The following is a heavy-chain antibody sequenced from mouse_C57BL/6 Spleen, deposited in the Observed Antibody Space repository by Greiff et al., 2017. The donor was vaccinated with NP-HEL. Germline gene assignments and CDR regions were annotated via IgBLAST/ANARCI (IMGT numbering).Heavy chain of an antibody. D-gene: IGHD1-1*01. CDR1: GYAFSSSW. J-gene: IGHJ3*01. V-gene: IGHV1-82*01. CDR2: IYPGDGDT. Sequence: VQLQQSGPELVTPGASVKISCTASGYAFSSSWMNWVKQRPGKGLEWIGRIYPGDGDTNYNGKFQGKATLTADKSSSTAYMQLSSLTSEDSAVYVCARGEGYGSSCVAYWGQGTLVTVSA. CDR3: ARGEGYGSSCVAY.